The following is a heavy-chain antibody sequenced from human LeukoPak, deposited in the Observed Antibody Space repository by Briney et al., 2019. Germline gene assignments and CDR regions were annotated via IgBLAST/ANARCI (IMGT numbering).Heavy chain of an antibody. J-gene: IGHJ4*02. V-gene: IGHV4-59*08. CDR1: GGSISSYY. CDR3: ARHSSSWFL. Sequence: SETLSLTCSVSGGSISSYYWSWIRQPPGRGLEWIGYIYYSGRTSYNPSLKSQVTISVDTSKNQFSLKLSSVTAADTAVYYCARHSSSWFLWGQGTLVTVSS. D-gene: IGHD6-13*01. CDR2: IYYSGRT.